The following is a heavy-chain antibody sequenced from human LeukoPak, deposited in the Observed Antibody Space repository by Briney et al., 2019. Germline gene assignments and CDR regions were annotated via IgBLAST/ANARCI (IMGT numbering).Heavy chain of an antibody. CDR3: AKDLGSGSYVAFDI. D-gene: IGHD3-10*01. V-gene: IGHV3-9*01. Sequence: PGGSLRLSCAASGFTFDDYAMPWVRQPPGKGLEWVSGISWNSGSIGYADSVKGRFTISRDNAKNSLYLQMNSLRAEDTALYYCAKDLGSGSYVAFDIWGQGTMVTVSS. CDR2: ISWNSGSI. J-gene: IGHJ3*02. CDR1: GFTFDDYA.